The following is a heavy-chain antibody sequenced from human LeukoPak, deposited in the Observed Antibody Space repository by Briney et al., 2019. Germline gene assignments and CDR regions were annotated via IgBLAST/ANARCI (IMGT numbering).Heavy chain of an antibody. CDR3: AREFRVYSLKGLLLLKY. CDR2: IYYSGST. V-gene: IGHV4-59*01. D-gene: IGHD3-22*01. CDR1: GGSISSYY. Sequence: KPSETLSLTCTVSGGSISSYYWSWIRQPPGKGLEWIGYIYYSGSTNYSPSLKSRVTISVDTSKNQFSLKLSSVTAADTAVYYCAREFRVYSLKGLLLLKYWGQGTLVTVSS. J-gene: IGHJ4*02.